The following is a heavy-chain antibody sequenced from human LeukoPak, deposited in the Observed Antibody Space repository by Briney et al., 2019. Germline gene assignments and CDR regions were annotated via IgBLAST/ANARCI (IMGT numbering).Heavy chain of an antibody. CDR2: INHSGST. CDR1: GGSFSGYY. V-gene: IGHV4-34*01. J-gene: IGHJ4*02. D-gene: IGHD2-2*01. CDR3: ARESIVVLPTADRSYYFDY. Sequence: SESLSLTCAGYGGSFSGYYWSWIRQPPGKGLEWIGEINHSGSTNYNPSLKSRVTISVDTSKNQFSLKLSSVTAADTAVYYCARESIVVLPTADRSYYFDYWGQGPLVTVSS.